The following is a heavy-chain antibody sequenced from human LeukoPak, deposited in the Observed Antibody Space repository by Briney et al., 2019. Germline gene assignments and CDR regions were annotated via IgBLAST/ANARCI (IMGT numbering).Heavy chain of an antibody. CDR3: ARGSGYRTYYYYMDV. D-gene: IGHD3-22*01. J-gene: IGHJ6*03. CDR2: ISSSGSTI. V-gene: IGHV3-48*04. CDR1: GFTFSNAW. Sequence: PGGTLRLSCAASGFTFSNAWMNWVRQAPGKGLQWVSYISSSGSTIYYADSVKGRFTISRDNAKNSLDLQVNGLRAEDTAVYYCARGSGYRTYYYYMDVWGKGTTVTVSS.